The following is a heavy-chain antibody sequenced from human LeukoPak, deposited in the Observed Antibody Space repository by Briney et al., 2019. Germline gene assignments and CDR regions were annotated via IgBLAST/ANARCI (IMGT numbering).Heavy chain of an antibody. CDR1: GDSISSSSYY. D-gene: IGHD5-18*01. V-gene: IGHV4-39*07. CDR3: AKGAGGFSYYNWFDP. Sequence: SETLSLTCTVSGDSISSSSYYWGWFRQPPGKGLEWIGSIYYSGSTYYNPSLKSRVTITVDTSKNQFSLKLASVTAADTAIYYCAKGAGGFSYYNWFDPWGQGTLVTVSS. J-gene: IGHJ5*02. CDR2: IYYSGST.